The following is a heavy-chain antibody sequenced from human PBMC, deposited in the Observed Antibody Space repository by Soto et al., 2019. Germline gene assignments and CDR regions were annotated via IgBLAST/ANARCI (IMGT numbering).Heavy chain of an antibody. Sequence: QVQLQEWGPGLVKPSETLSLTCTVSGGSIRSYYWSWIRQPPGKGLEWIGYIYYSGSTNYNPSLTSRVTISVDTSKNQFSLKLSSVTTADTAVYYCARLYDWAPDYWGQGTLVTVSS. CDR2: IYYSGST. CDR1: GGSIRSYY. D-gene: IGHD1-1*01. V-gene: IGHV4-59*08. J-gene: IGHJ4*02. CDR3: ARLYDWAPDY.